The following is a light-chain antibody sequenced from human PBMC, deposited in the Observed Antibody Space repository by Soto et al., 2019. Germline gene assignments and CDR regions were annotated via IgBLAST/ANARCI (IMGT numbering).Light chain of an antibody. CDR2: GAS. CDR1: QDISGN. V-gene: IGKV1-27*01. CDR3: QNFKTSPRT. J-gene: IGKJ5*01. Sequence: EIEMTQSTASLSASVGERATITCRASQDISGNLAWYHQKPGQAPMLLIYGASTLETGIPARFSGSGSGTDLTLTISSLQSEDVAIYYCQNFKTSPRTFGQWTRWEI.